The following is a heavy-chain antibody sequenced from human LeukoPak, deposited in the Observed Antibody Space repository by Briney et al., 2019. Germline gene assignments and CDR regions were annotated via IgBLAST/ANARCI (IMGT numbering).Heavy chain of an antibody. V-gene: IGHV1-46*01. CDR3: ARELGSGGYFDY. CDR1: GYIFTSYY. CDR2: ISPSGGST. Sequence: ASVKVSCKASGYIFTSYYMHWVRQAPGQGLEWMGIISPSGGSTSYAQKFQGRVTMTRDTSTSTVYMELSSLRSEDTAVYYCARELGSGGYFDYWGQGTLVTVSS. D-gene: IGHD3-16*01. J-gene: IGHJ4*02.